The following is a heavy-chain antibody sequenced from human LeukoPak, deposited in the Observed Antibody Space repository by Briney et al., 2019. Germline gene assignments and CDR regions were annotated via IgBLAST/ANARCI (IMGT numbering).Heavy chain of an antibody. V-gene: IGHV4-34*01. Sequence: PSETLSLTCAVYGGSFSGYYWSWIRQPPGKGLEWIGEINHSGSTNYNPSLKSRVTISVDTSKNQFSLKLSSVTAADTAVYYCARHGSGSYLPYYYMDVWGKGTTVTISS. CDR1: GGSFSGYY. CDR2: INHSGST. J-gene: IGHJ6*03. CDR3: ARHGSGSYLPYYYMDV. D-gene: IGHD3-10*01.